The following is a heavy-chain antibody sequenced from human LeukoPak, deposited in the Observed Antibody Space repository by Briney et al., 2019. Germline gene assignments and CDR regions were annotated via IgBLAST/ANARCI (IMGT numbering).Heavy chain of an antibody. J-gene: IGHJ4*02. Sequence: ASVKVSCKASGYTFTSYAMNWVRQAPEQGLNWMGWINTNTGNPTYAQGFTGRFVFSLDTSVSTAYLQISSLKAEDTAVYYCARESRGYSYKPGDYWGQGTLVTVSS. V-gene: IGHV7-4-1*02. CDR1: GYTFTSYA. CDR2: INTNTGNP. D-gene: IGHD5-18*01. CDR3: ARESRGYSYKPGDY.